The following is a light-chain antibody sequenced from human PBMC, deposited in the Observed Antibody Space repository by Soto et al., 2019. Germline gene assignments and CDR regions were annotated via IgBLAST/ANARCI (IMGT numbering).Light chain of an antibody. CDR2: AND. CDR3: QSYDTSLSGFYI. J-gene: IGLJ1*01. Sequence: QSVLTQPPSVSGAPGQRVTISCTGSGSNIGAAYDVHWYLQLPGTAPKLLIYANDNRPSGVPDRFSGSKSGTSASLAITGLQAEDEADYYCQSYDTSLSGFYIFGTGTKVTVL. CDR1: GSNIGAAYD. V-gene: IGLV1-40*01.